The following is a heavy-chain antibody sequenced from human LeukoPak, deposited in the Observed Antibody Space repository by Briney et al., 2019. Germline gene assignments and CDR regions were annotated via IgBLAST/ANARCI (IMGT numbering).Heavy chain of an antibody. V-gene: IGHV3-21*04. CDR2: ISSSSSFI. D-gene: IGHD5-18*01. J-gene: IGHJ4*02. CDR1: GFTFSSYS. Sequence: GGSLRLSCAASGFTFSSYSMNWVRQAPGKGLEWVSSISSSSSFIYYADSVKGRFTISRDNAKNSLYLQMNSLRAEDTAVYYCAKRIQSAMATGYWGQGTLVTVSS. CDR3: AKRIQSAMATGY.